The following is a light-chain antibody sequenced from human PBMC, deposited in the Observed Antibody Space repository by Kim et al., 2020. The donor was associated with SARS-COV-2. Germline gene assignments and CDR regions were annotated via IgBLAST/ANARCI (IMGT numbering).Light chain of an antibody. J-gene: IGLJ3*02. V-gene: IGLV3-21*04. Sequence: VAPGKTARITCGGNNIGSKSVHWYQQKPGQAPVLVIYYDSDRPSGIPERFSGSNSGNTATLTISRVEAGDEADYYCQVWDSSSDHRRVFGGGTQLTVL. CDR1: NIGSKS. CDR3: QVWDSSSDHRRV. CDR2: YDS.